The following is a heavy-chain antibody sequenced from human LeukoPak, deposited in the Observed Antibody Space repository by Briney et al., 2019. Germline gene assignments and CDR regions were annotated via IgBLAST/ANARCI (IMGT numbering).Heavy chain of an antibody. D-gene: IGHD3-10*01. J-gene: IGHJ6*02. CDR3: ARVAGFGERGMDV. V-gene: IGHV7-4-1*02. CDR1: GGTFSSYA. Sequence: GASVKVSCKASGGTFSSYAISWVRQAPGQGLEWMGGINTKTANPTYAQDFTGRFVFSLDTSVSTAYLQISGLKAGDTAVYYCARVAGFGERGMDVWGQGTTVTVSS. CDR2: INTKTANP.